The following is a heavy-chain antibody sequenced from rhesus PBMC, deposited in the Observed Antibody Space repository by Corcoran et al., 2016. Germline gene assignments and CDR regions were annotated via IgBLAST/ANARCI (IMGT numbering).Heavy chain of an antibody. V-gene: IGHV4S7*01. CDR2: IYRSSGNT. J-gene: IGHJ6*01. Sequence: QVQLQESGPGLLKPSETLSLTCAVSGGSIRGGYGWGWLRQPPGKGREWIGRIYRSSGNTYSNPSLKSRVTISTATSKNQFSLNLRSGTAADTAVYYCARVRARQDLDSWGQGVVVTVSS. CDR3: ARVRARQDLDS. D-gene: IGHD6-25*01. CDR1: GGSIRGGYG.